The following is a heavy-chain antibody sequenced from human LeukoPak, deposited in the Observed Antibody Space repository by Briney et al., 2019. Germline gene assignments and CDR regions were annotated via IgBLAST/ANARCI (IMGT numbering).Heavy chain of an antibody. V-gene: IGHV4-39*02. D-gene: IGHD5-12*01. Sequence: SETLSLTCSVSGGSIGTDSYYGGWVRQPPGKGLEWIGSMYYGGTTYFNPSLKSRVTLSVDTSKNYFSLRLSSVTAAASAVYFCATGKYSGYYDYWGQGTLVTVSS. J-gene: IGHJ4*02. CDR2: MYYGGTT. CDR1: GGSIGTDSYY. CDR3: ATGKYSGYYDY.